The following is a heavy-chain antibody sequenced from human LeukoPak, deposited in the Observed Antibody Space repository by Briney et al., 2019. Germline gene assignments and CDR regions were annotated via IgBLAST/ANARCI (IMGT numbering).Heavy chain of an antibody. CDR2: ISAYNGNT. D-gene: IGHD1-26*01. CDR3: ATQTALGGSYDLYYFDY. V-gene: IGHV1-18*01. CDR1: GYTFTSYG. Sequence: ASVNVSCKASGYTFTSYGISWVRQAPGQGLEWMGWISAYNGNTNYAQKFQGRVTMTEDTSTDTAYMELSSLRSEDTAVYYCATQTALGGSYDLYYFDYWGQGTLVTVSS. J-gene: IGHJ4*02.